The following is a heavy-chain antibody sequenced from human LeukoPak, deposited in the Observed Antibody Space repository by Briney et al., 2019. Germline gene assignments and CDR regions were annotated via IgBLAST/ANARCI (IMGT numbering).Heavy chain of an antibody. CDR1: GGTFSSYA. CDR2: MNPNSGNT. J-gene: IGHJ1*01. CDR3: ATGTLTEYFQH. Sequence: GASVKVSCKASGGTFSSYAISWVRQATGQGLEWMGWMNPNSGNTGYAQKFQGRVTMTRNTSISTAYMELSSLRSEDTAVYYCATGTLTEYFQHWGQGTLVTVSS. V-gene: IGHV1-8*02. D-gene: IGHD1-14*01.